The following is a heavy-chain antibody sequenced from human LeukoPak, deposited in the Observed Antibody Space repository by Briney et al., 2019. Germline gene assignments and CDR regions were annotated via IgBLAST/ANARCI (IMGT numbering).Heavy chain of an antibody. D-gene: IGHD4-17*01. CDR1: GGSISSGGYS. CDR3: ARARDPYGDYGSFDY. J-gene: IGHJ4*02. V-gene: IGHV4-30-2*01. Sequence: SQTLSLTCAVSGGSISSGGYSWSWIRQPPGKGLEWIGYIYHSGSTYYNPSLKSRVTISVGRSKNRFSLKLSSVTAADTAVYYCARARDPYGDYGSFDYWGQGTLVTVSS. CDR2: IYHSGST.